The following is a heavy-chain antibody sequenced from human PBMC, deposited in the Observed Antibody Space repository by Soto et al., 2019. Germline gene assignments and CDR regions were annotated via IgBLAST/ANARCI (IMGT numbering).Heavy chain of an antibody. CDR2: ISAYNGNT. D-gene: IGHD2-2*01. Sequence: QVQLVQSGAEVKKPGASVKVSCKASGYTFTSYGISWVRQAPGQGLEWMGWISAYNGNTNYAQKLQGRVTMTTDTSTRTAYMELRSLRSDDTAVYYCARPAGWCISTSCYGNSHYYGMDVWGQGTTVTVSS. CDR3: ARPAGWCISTSCYGNSHYYGMDV. J-gene: IGHJ6*02. V-gene: IGHV1-18*01. CDR1: GYTFTSYG.